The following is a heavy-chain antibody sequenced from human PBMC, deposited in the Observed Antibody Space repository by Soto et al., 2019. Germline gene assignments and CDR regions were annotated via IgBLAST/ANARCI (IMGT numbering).Heavy chain of an antibody. Sequence: QVRLMQSGPEVRRPGASVTVSCKASGYTFTHYFIHWVRRAPGQGLEWMGYINPKSGDTHYSQTFRGRVSMPRDTSTDTANMGLSSLNSDDTAVFFCARVPGHKNSRGDFWGQGTPITVSS. CDR3: ARVPGHKNSRGDF. CDR1: GYTFTHYF. D-gene: IGHD1-7*01. J-gene: IGHJ4*02. CDR2: INPKSGDT. V-gene: IGHV1-2*02.